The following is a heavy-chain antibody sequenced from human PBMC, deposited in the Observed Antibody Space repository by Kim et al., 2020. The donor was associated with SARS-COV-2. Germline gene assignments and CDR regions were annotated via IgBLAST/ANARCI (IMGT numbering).Heavy chain of an antibody. D-gene: IGHD6-19*01. V-gene: IGHV3-30*07. CDR3: ARDSSSDAGDAFDI. Sequence: AECVKGRFTICRENYKKALDLQMNSLRAEDTAVYYCARDSSSDAGDAFDIWGQGTMVTVSS. J-gene: IGHJ3*02.